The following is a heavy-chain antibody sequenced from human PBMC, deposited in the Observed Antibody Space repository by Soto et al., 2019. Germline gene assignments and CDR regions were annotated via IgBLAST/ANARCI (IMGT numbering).Heavy chain of an antibody. Sequence: GTSAEVGRAACGDAFTSWEINWLRQAPGQGLEWMGWMNPNSGNTGYAQKFQGRVTMTRNTSISTAYMELSSLRSYDTDVYNRERGRRHYHDCWGQGTLVTVSS. CDR3: ERGRRHYHDC. CDR2: MNPNSGNT. V-gene: IGHV1-8*01. CDR1: GDAFTSWE. J-gene: IGHJ4*02. D-gene: IGHD6-25*01.